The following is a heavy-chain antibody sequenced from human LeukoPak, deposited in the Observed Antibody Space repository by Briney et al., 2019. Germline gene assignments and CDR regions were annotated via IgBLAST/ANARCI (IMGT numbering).Heavy chain of an antibody. Sequence: SVKVSCKASGGTFSSYAISWVRQAPGQGLKWMGGIIPIFGTANYAQKFQGRVTITADESTSTAYMELSSLRSEDTAVYYCAGAPYSGSYNWFDPWGQGTLVTVSS. D-gene: IGHD1-26*01. CDR2: IIPIFGTA. CDR1: GGTFSSYA. CDR3: AGAPYSGSYNWFDP. V-gene: IGHV1-69*01. J-gene: IGHJ5*02.